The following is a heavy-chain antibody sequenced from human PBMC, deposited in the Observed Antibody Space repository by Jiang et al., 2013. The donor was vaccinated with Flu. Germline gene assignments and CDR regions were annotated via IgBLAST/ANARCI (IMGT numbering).Heavy chain of an antibody. J-gene: IGHJ4*02. V-gene: IGHV1-2*02. CDR2: INPNSGGT. CDR1: GYTFTDYY. Sequence: GAEVKKPGASVTVSCKASGYTFTDYYMHWVRQAPGQGLEWMGWINPNSGGTSYAQKFQGRVTMTRDTSISTAYLELSRLRSDDTAVYYCARDSEKEDYFDYWGQGTLVTVSS. CDR3: ARDSEKEDYFDY.